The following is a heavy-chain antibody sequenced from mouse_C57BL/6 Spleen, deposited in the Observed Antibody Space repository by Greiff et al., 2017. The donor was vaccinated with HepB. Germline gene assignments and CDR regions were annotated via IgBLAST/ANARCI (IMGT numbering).Heavy chain of an antibody. V-gene: IGHV5-9*01. CDR1: GFTFSSYT. CDR2: ISGGGGNT. CDR3: ARYYEFAY. J-gene: IGHJ3*01. Sequence: EVHLVESGGGLVKPGGSLKLSCAASGFTFSSYTMSWVRQTPEKRLEWVATISGGGGNTYYPDSVKGRFTISRDNAKNTLYLQMSSLRSEDTALYYCARYYEFAYWGQGTLVTVSA. D-gene: IGHD2-4*01.